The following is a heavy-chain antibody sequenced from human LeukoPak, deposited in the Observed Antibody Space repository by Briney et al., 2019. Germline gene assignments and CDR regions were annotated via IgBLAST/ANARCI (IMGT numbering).Heavy chain of an antibody. CDR2: IWYDGSNK. CDR3: AKPGCTMIVVHYFDY. J-gene: IGHJ4*02. Sequence: GGSLRLSCAASGFTFSSYGMHWVRQAPGKGLEWVAVIWYDGSNKYYADSVKGRFTISRDSSKNTLYLQMKSLRAEDTAVYYWAKPGCTMIVVHYFDYWGQGTLVTVSS. D-gene: IGHD3-22*01. V-gene: IGHV3-33*06. CDR1: GFTFSSYG.